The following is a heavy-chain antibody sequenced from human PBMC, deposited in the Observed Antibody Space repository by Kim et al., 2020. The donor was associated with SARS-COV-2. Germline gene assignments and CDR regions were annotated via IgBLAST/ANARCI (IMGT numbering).Heavy chain of an antibody. CDR2: IYYSGST. CDR3: ARDKGTAAYDY. V-gene: IGHV4-59*01. CDR1: GGSISSYY. D-gene: IGHD2-2*01. J-gene: IGHJ4*02. Sequence: SETLSLTCTVSGGSISSYYWSWIRQPPGKGLEWIGYIYYSGSTNYNPSLKSRVTISVDTSKNQFSLKLSSVTAADTAVYYCARDKGTAAYDYWGQGTLVTVSS.